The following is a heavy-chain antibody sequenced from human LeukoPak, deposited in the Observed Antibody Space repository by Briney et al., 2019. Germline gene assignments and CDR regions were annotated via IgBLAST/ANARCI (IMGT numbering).Heavy chain of an antibody. CDR3: ARDLDGSYYYYYGMDV. V-gene: IGHV4-4*07. CDR2: IYTSGST. J-gene: IGHJ6*02. CDR1: GGSISSYY. Sequence: SETLSLTCTVSGGSISSYYWSWIRQPAGKGLEWIGRIYTSGSTNYNPSLKSRVTMSVDTSKNQFSLKLSSVTAVDTAVYYCARDLDGSYYYYYGMDVWGQGTTVTVSS. D-gene: IGHD5-24*01.